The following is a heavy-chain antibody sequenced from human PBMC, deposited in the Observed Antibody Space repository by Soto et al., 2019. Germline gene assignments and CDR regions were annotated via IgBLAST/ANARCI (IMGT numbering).Heavy chain of an antibody. D-gene: IGHD5-12*01. V-gene: IGHV3-23*01. CDR3: AKDLLSGYSGYDFILVGDY. CDR2: ISGSGGST. J-gene: IGHJ4*02. CDR1: GFTFSSYA. Sequence: GGSLRLSCAASGFTFSSYAMSWVRQAPGKGLEWVSAISGSGGSTYYADSVKGRFTISRDNSKNTLYLQMNSLRAEDTAVYYCAKDLLSGYSGYDFILVGDYWGQGTLVTVSS.